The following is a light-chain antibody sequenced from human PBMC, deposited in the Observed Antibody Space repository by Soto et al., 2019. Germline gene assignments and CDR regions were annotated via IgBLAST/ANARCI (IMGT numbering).Light chain of an antibody. CDR1: QSVSSSY. CDR2: GAS. J-gene: IGKJ1*01. V-gene: IGKV3-15*01. CDR3: QQYNNWPSWT. Sequence: EIVFTQSPATLSLSPGERATLSCRAIQSVSSSYLAWYQQKPGQAPRLLIYGASTRATGIPARFSGSGSGTEFTLTISSLQSEDFAVYYCQQYNNWPSWTFGQGTKVDIK.